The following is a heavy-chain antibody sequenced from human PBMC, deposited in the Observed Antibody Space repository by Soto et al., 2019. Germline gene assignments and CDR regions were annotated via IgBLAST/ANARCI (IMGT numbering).Heavy chain of an antibody. J-gene: IGHJ4*02. Sequence: ASVKVSCKVSGYTLTELSMHWVRQAPGKGLEWMGGFDPEDGETIYAQKFQGRVTITEDTSTDTAYMELSSLRSEDTAVYYCATWLTGYYYYFDYWGQGTLVTVSS. CDR3: ATWLTGYYYYFDY. D-gene: IGHD3-9*01. V-gene: IGHV1-24*01. CDR2: FDPEDGET. CDR1: GYTLTELS.